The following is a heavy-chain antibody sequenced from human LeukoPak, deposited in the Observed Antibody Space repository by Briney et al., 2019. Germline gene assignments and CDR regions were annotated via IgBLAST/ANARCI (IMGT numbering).Heavy chain of an antibody. D-gene: IGHD3-10*01. V-gene: IGHV4-59*08. CDR2: IYYSGST. CDR3: ARRVTMVRGVIHAFDI. J-gene: IGHJ3*02. CDR1: AGSISSYY. Sequence: SETLSLTCTVSAGSISSYYWSWIRQPPGRGLEWIGYIYYSGSTNYNPSLKSRVTISVDTSKNQFSLKLSSVTAAGTAVYYCARRVTMVRGVIHAFDIWGQGTMVTVSS.